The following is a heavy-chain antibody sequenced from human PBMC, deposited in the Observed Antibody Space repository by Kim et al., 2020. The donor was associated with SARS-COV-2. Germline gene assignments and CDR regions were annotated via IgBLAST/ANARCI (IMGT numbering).Heavy chain of an antibody. CDR2: ISSSSSYT. D-gene: IGHD6-13*01. V-gene: IGHV3-11*05. Sequence: GGSLRLSCAASGFTFSDYDMSWIRQAPGKGLEWVSYISSSSSYTNYADSVKGRFTISRDNAKNTLYLQMNSLRAEDTAVYYCARVREGGSSWYYFDYWGQGTLDTVPT. CDR1: GFTFSDYD. J-gene: IGHJ4*02. CDR3: ARVREGGSSWYYFDY.